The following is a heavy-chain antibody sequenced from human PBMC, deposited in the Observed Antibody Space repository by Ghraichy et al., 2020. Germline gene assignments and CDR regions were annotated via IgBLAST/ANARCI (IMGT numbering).Heavy chain of an antibody. Sequence: GESLNISCAASGFIFSTYAMHWVRQAPGKGLEWVAHISYYGGNRVLADSVKGRFTISRYNLNNMVSLEMHRLTVEDTAVYYCAKERSYDLWGGRPRFYFGMDVWGQGTTVRVSS. J-gene: IGHJ6*02. CDR1: GFIFSTYA. D-gene: IGHD3/OR15-3a*01. V-gene: IGHV3-30*18. CDR3: AKERSYDLWGGRPRFYFGMDV. CDR2: ISYYGGNR.